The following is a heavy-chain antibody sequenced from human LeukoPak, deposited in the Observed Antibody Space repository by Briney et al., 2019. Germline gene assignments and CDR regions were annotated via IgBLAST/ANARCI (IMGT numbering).Heavy chain of an antibody. CDR1: GFTFNSYS. D-gene: IGHD2-15*01. Sequence: PGGSLRLSYTASGFTFNSYSMNWVRQAPGKGLEWVSYIKSSSTTIYYADSVKGRFTISRDNSKNTLYLQMNSLRAEDTAVYYCARVEGGYLDYWGQGILVTVSS. CDR3: ARVEGGYLDY. J-gene: IGHJ4*02. V-gene: IGHV3-48*01. CDR2: IKSSSTTI.